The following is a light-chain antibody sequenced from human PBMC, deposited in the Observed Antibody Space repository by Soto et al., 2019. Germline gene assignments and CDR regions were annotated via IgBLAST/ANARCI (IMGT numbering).Light chain of an antibody. CDR2: DVS. V-gene: IGLV2-11*01. Sequence: QSVLTQPRSVSGSPGQSVTISCTGTSSDVVGYNYVSWYQQHPGKAPKLMIYDVSKRPSGVPDRFSGSKSGNTASLTISGLQAEDEADYYCCSYAGSYLPSYVFGTGTKVTVL. CDR3: CSYAGSYLPSYV. CDR1: SSDVVGYNY. J-gene: IGLJ1*01.